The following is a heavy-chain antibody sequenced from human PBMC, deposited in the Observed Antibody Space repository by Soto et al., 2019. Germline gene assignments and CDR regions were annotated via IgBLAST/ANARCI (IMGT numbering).Heavy chain of an antibody. J-gene: IGHJ4*02. CDR1: GFTVSNNY. Sequence: EVQLVESGGGLIQPGGSLRLSCAVSGFTVSNNYMSWVRQAPGKGLEGVSVIYSGGYTAYGDSVKGRFTISRDNSKNTHFLQINTWGAEDAALFYGASDRGGGGYWGQGTLVTVSS. V-gene: IGHV3-53*01. D-gene: IGHD3-10*01. CDR3: ASDRGGGGY. CDR2: IYSGGYT.